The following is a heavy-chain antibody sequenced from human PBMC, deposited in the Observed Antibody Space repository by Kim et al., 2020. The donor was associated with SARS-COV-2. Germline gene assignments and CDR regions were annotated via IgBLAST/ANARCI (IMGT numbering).Heavy chain of an antibody. CDR3: APHGDYVEVFDY. CDR2: ISGSGIT. D-gene: IGHD4-17*01. Sequence: GGSLRLSCAASGFTFSSYAMSWVRQAPGKGLEWVSAISGSGITYYADSVKGRFTISRDNSKNTLYLQMNSLRAEDTAVYYCAPHGDYVEVFDYWGQGTLVTVSS. V-gene: IGHV3-23*01. CDR1: GFTFSSYA. J-gene: IGHJ4*02.